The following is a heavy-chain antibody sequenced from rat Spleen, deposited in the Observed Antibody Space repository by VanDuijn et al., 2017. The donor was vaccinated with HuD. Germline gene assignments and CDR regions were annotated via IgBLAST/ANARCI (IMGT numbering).Heavy chain of an antibody. Sequence: QVQLKESGPGLVQPSQTLSLTCTVSGFSLTSYNVHWVRQPTGKGLEWMGVIWTGGSTDYNSALKSRLSISRDTSKSQVFLKMNSLQTEDIATYYCARERGATYYGYTGFDYWGQGVMVTVSS. CDR3: ARERGATYYGYTGFDY. CDR2: IWTGGST. V-gene: IGHV2-30*01. D-gene: IGHD1-9*01. CDR1: GFSLTSYN. J-gene: IGHJ2*01.